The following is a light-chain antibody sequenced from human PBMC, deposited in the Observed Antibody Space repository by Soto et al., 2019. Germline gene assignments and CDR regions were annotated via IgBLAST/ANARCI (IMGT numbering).Light chain of an antibody. Sequence: VVDHTTATLSWSGGERGTLSCRSSQNVSSSYLAWYQQKPGQAPRLLIYGASSRATGIPDRFSGSGSGTDFTLIISRLEPDDRAVYSCQPYRSSLPIKFGHGTLVEI. V-gene: IGKV3-20*01. CDR1: QNVSSSY. J-gene: IGKJ5*01. CDR2: GAS. CDR3: QPYRSSLPIK.